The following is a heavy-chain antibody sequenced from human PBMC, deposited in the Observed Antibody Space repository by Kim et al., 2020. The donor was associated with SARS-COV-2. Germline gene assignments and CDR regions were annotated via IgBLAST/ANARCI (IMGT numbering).Heavy chain of an antibody. CDR1: GFTFTSSA. CDR2: IVVGSGNT. D-gene: IGHD3-9*01. Sequence: SVKVSCKASGFTFTSSAMQWVRQARGQRLEWIGWIVVGSGNTNYAQKFQERVTITRDMSTSTAYMELSSLRSEDTAVYYCAADLHYDILTGYSAWHYWGQGTLVTVSS. J-gene: IGHJ4*02. V-gene: IGHV1-58*02. CDR3: AADLHYDILTGYSAWHY.